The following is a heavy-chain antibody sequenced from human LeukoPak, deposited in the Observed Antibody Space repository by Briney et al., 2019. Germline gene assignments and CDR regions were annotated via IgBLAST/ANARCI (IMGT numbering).Heavy chain of an antibody. CDR1: GYTFTSYY. V-gene: IGHV1-46*01. Sequence: ASVKVSXKASGYTFTSYYMHWVRQAPGQGLEWMGIINPSGGNTSYAQKFQGRVTVTRDTSTSTVYMELSSLRSEDTAVYYCARNKPGELGAFDIWGQGTMVTVSS. CDR3: ARNKPGELGAFDI. CDR2: INPSGGNT. J-gene: IGHJ3*02. D-gene: IGHD3-16*01.